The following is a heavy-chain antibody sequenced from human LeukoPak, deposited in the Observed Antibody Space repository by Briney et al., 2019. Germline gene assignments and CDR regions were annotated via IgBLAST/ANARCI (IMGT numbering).Heavy chain of an antibody. CDR3: ARDFVRGASDGGYSYGYNIFDY. D-gene: IGHD5-18*01. J-gene: IGHJ4*02. CDR1: GYTSTSYY. Sequence: ASVKVCCKASGYTSTSYYMHWVRQEPGQGLEWMGIINPSVGSTSYAQKFQSRVTMTRDTSTSTVYMELSSLRSEDTAVYYCARDFVRGASDGGYSYGYNIFDYWGQGTLVTVSS. CDR2: INPSVGST. V-gene: IGHV1-46*01.